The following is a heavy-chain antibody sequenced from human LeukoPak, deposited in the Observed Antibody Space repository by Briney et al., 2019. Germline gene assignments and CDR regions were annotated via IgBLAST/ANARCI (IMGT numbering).Heavy chain of an antibody. V-gene: IGHV3-23*01. CDR1: GFTFNNYA. CDR3: ASSRRTYWYFDL. CDR2: ISSGGST. Sequence: PGGSLRLSCAASGFTFNNYAMTWVRQAPGKGLEWVSGISSGGSTHYADSVKGRFTISSDSSKNTLYLQMNSLRAEDTAVYYCASSRRTYWYFDLWGRGTLVTVS. J-gene: IGHJ2*01.